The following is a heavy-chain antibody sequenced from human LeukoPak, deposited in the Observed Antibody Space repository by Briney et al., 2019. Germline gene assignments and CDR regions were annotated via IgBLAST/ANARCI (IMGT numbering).Heavy chain of an antibody. J-gene: IGHJ4*02. CDR3: ARDSYDSSGYYYRLFDY. V-gene: IGHV3-48*03. D-gene: IGHD3-22*01. CDR1: GFTFSSYE. Sequence: PGGSLRLSCAASGFTFSSYEMKCVRQAPGEGLERGSYISSSGSTIYYADSLKGRYTISRDNDKNSLYLKMNSLRVEDTAVYYCARDSYDSSGYYYRLFDYWGQGTLVTVSS. CDR2: ISSSGSTI.